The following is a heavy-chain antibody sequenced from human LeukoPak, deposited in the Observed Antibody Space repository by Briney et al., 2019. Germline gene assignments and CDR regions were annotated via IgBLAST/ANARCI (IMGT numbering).Heavy chain of an antibody. J-gene: IGHJ4*02. D-gene: IGHD1-20*01. CDR2: INPNSGGT. V-gene: IGHV1-2*02. CDR3: ARGTTTWTVTGGDFDY. CDR1: GYTFTGYY. Sequence: GASVKVSCKASGYTFTGYYMHWVRQAPGQGLEWMGWINPNSGGTNYAQKFQDRVTMTRDTSISTAYMELSRLRSDDTAVYYCARGTTTWTVTGGDFDYWGQGTLVTVSS.